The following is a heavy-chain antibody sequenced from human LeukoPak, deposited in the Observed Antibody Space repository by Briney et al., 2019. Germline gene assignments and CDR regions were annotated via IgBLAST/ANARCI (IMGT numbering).Heavy chain of an antibody. D-gene: IGHD3-22*01. CDR3: ARDHWPVYYDSSGYYHGNFQH. J-gene: IGHJ1*01. Sequence: ASVKVSCKASGYTFTSYAMHWVRQAPGQRLEWMGWINAGNGNTKYSQKFQGRVTITRDTSASTAYMELSSLRSEDTAVYYCARDHWPVYYDSSGYYHGNFQHWGQGTLVTVSS. CDR2: INAGNGNT. CDR1: GYTFTSYA. V-gene: IGHV1-3*01.